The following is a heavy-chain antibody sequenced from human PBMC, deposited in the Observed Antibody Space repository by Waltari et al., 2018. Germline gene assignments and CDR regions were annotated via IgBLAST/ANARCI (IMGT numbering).Heavy chain of an antibody. D-gene: IGHD3-10*01. Sequence: QVQLVQSGAEVKKPGASVKVSCKASGYTFTSYAIHWVRQAPGQRLEWMGWINAGNGNTKYSQVFQGRVTITRDTSASTAYMELSSLRSEDMAVYYCARGKYYGSGSSYNYMDVWGKGTTVTVSS. CDR2: INAGNGNT. CDR1: GYTFTSYA. V-gene: IGHV1-3*03. J-gene: IGHJ6*03. CDR3: ARGKYYGSGSSYNYMDV.